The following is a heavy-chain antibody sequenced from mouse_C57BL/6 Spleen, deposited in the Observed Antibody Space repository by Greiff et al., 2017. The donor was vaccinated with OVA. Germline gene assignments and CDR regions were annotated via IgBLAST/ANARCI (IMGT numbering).Heavy chain of an antibody. J-gene: IGHJ2*01. CDR3: ARQGDGDFDY. Sequence: EVQGVESGGDLVKPGGSLKLSCAASGFTFSSYGMSWVRQTPDQRLEWVATISSGGSYTSYPDSVKGRFTFSRDNAKNTLYVQMSSLKSEDTAMYYCARQGDGDFDYWGQGTTLTVSS. CDR1: GFTFSSYG. CDR2: ISSGGSYT. V-gene: IGHV5-6*01. D-gene: IGHD3-3*01.